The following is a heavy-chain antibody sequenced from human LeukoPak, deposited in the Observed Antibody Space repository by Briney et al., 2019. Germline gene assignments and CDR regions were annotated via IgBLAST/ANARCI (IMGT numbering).Heavy chain of an antibody. CDR2: LSGNNGNT. J-gene: IGHJ4*02. V-gene: IGHV1-18*01. Sequence: ASVTVSCKTSGYTFTSYGLIWVRQAPGQGLEWMGWLSGNNGNTDYAQEFRDRVTMTTDKSTSSAYMELRSLTSDDTAVYYCARGVGVWTGYYVAAFYLDLWGQGTWVAVHS. CDR1: GYTFTSYG. CDR3: ARGVGVWTGYYVAAFYLDL. D-gene: IGHD3/OR15-3a*01.